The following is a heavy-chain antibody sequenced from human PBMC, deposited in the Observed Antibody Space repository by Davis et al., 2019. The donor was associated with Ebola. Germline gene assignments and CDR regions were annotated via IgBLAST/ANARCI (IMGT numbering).Heavy chain of an antibody. CDR3: ARVFSPKQRIDYYYYGMDV. Sequence: ASLKVSCKASGYTFTSYDINWVRQATGQGLEWMGWMNPNSGNTGYAQKFQGRVTMTRNTSISTAYMELSSLRSEDTAVYYCARVFSPKQRIDYYYYGMDVWGQGTTVTVSS. CDR2: MNPNSGNT. J-gene: IGHJ6*02. CDR1: GYTFTSYD. V-gene: IGHV1-8*01. D-gene: IGHD6-25*01.